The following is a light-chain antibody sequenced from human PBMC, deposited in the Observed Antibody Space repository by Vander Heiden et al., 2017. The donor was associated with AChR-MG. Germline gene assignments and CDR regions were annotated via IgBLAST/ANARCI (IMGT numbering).Light chain of an antibody. CDR3: QSYDSSLSGWV. CDR2: ENK. J-gene: IGLJ7*02. V-gene: IGLV1-40*01. CDR1: SSNIGAGYD. Sequence: QSVLTQPPSVSGAPGQRVTIPCTGSSSNIGAGYDVHWYQQLPGTAPKLLIYENKIRPSGVPDRFSGSKSGTSASLAITGLQAEDEADYFCQSYDSSLSGWVFGGGTQLTAL.